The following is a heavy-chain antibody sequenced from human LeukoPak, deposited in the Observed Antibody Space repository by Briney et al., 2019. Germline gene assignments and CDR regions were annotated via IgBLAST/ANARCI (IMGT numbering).Heavy chain of an antibody. J-gene: IGHJ4*02. Sequence: GPVKVSCKASGYTFPSYGISWVRQAPGQGLEWMGWISAYNGNTNYAQKLQGRVTMTTDTSTSTAYMELRSLRSDDTAVYYCARDPYVCSSTSCYTLAFDYWGQGTLVTVSS. V-gene: IGHV1-18*01. D-gene: IGHD2-2*02. CDR1: GYTFPSYG. CDR2: ISAYNGNT. CDR3: ARDPYVCSSTSCYTLAFDY.